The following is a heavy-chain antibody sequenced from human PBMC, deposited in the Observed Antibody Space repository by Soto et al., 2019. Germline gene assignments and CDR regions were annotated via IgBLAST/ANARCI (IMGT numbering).Heavy chain of an antibody. CDR3: ARALYYYDGSGYHFDS. J-gene: IGHJ4*02. Sequence: SETLSLTCAVYGGSFSGYYWSWIRQPPGKGLEWIGEINHSGSTNYNPSLESRVTISVDTSKNQFSLKLNSVSAADTALYYCARALYYYDGSGYHFDSWGQGTLVTVSS. D-gene: IGHD3-22*01. V-gene: IGHV4-34*01. CDR1: GGSFSGYY. CDR2: INHSGST.